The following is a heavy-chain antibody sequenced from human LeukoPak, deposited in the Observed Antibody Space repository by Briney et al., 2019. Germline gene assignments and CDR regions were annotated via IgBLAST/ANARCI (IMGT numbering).Heavy chain of an antibody. CDR3: VKEIVGPWSYDAFDI. CDR2: ISNNGGST. Sequence: GGSLRLSCSGSGFTFSSFGMHWVRQAPGEGLEYVSAISNNGGSTYYADSVKGRFTISRDSSKNTLNLQMRSLRAEDTAVYYCVKEIVGPWSYDAFDIWGQGTMVTVSS. V-gene: IGHV3-64D*09. CDR1: GFTFSSFG. J-gene: IGHJ3*02. D-gene: IGHD1-26*01.